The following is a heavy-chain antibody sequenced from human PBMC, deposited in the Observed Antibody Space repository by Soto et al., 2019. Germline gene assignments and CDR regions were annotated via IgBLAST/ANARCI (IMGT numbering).Heavy chain of an antibody. D-gene: IGHD5-18*01. CDR2: ISAYNGNT. CDR1: GYTFTSYG. J-gene: IGHJ4*02. V-gene: IGHV1-18*01. Sequence: GASVKVSCKASGYTFTSYGISWVRQAPGQGLEWMGWISAYNGNTNYAQKLQGRVTLTTDTSTSTAYMELRSLRSDDTAVYYCARDQGYSYGAFYFDYWGQGTLVTVSS. CDR3: ARDQGYSYGAFYFDY.